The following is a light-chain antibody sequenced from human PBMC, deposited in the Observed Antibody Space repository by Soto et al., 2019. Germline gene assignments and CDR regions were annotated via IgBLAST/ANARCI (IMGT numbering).Light chain of an antibody. J-gene: IGKJ4*01. V-gene: IGKV1-39*01. CDR3: QQSYSTFT. CDR2: AAS. Sequence: DIQMTQSPSSLSASVGDRVTITCRASQSISSYLNWYQQKPGKAPNLLIYAASSLQSGVPSRFSGSGSGTDFTLTISSLRPEDFATYYCQQSYSTFTFGGGTEVEIK. CDR1: QSISSY.